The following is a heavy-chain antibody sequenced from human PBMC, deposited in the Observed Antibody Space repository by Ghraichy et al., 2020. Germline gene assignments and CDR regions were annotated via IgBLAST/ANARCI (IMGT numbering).Heavy chain of an antibody. D-gene: IGHD3-10*01. CDR2: MSGSGGST. CDR3: TSMVRGLIITACFDY. Sequence: ETLRLSCAASEFTFSSYAMSWVRQAPGKGLEWVSAMSGSGGSTYYADSVKGRFTISRDISKNTLYLQMNSLRAEDTAVYYCTSMVRGLIITACFDYWGQGTLVTVSS. V-gene: IGHV3-23*01. CDR1: EFTFSSYA. J-gene: IGHJ4*02.